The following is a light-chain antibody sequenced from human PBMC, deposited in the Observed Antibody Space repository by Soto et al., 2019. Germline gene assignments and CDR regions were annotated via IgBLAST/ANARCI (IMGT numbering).Light chain of an antibody. V-gene: IGLV1-40*01. CDR1: SSNIGAGYD. CDR2: GNN. CDR3: QSYDSSLSGVV. J-gene: IGLJ2*01. Sequence: QYVLTQPPSVSGAPRQRVTISCTGSSSNIGAGYDVYRYQHLPGTAPKLLIYGNNNRPSGVPDRFSDSKSGTSASLAITGLQAEDEADYYCQSYDSSLSGVVFGGGTKLTVL.